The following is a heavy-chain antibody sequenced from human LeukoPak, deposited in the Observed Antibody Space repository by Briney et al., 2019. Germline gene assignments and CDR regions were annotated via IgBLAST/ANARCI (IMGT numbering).Heavy chain of an antibody. CDR1: GFTFSDYW. CDR3: ARGSGWKGFDY. Sequence: GGSLRLSCAASGFTFSDYWMTWVRQAPGKGLEWVANIKQDGSIIWYVDSVKGRFTISRDNSKNTLYLQMNSLRAEDTAVYYCARGSGWKGFDYWGQGTLVTVSS. J-gene: IGHJ4*02. V-gene: IGHV3-7*01. CDR2: IKQDGSII. D-gene: IGHD1-1*01.